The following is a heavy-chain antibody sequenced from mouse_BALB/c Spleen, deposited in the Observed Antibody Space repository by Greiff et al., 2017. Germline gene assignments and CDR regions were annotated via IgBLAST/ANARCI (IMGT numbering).Heavy chain of an antibody. V-gene: IGHV1S29*02. D-gene: IGHD1-1*01. J-gene: IGHJ2*01. CDR1: GYTFTDYN. CDR2: IYPYNGGT. CDR3: AYGSSSYYFDY. Sequence: VQLQQSGAELARPGASVKISCKASGYTFTDYNMHWVKQSHGKSLEWIGYIYPYNGGTGYNQKFKSKATLTVDNSSSTAYMELRSLTSEDSAVYYCAYGSSSYYFDYWGQGTTLTVSS.